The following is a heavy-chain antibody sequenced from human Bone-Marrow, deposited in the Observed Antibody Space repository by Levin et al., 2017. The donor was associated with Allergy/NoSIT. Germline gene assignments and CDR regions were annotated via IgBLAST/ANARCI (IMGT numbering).Heavy chain of an antibody. CDR2: IDWDDDK. J-gene: IGHJ3*02. V-gene: IGHV2-70*11. Sequence: RVSGPTLVKPTQTLTLTCTFSGFSLSTNGMSVSWIRQPPGKALEWLARIDWDDDKYYSTSLKTRLSISKDTSKNQVVLTMTNMDPVDTATYYCARISGLRGYSGYHVMVGAFDIWGQGTMVTVSS. CDR3: ARISGLRGYSGYHVMVGAFDI. CDR1: GFSLSTNGMS. D-gene: IGHD5-12*01.